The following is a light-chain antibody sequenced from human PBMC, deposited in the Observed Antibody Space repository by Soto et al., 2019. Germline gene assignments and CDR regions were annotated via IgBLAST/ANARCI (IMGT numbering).Light chain of an antibody. J-gene: IGLJ1*01. CDR1: SSNIGNNY. CDR2: ESN. V-gene: IGLV1-51*02. Sequence: QSVLTQPPSVSAAPGQKVTISCSGSSSNIGNNYVSWYQQLPGTAPKLLIYESNKRPSGIPDRFSGSKSGTSATLGITGLQTGDEADYYCETWDSSRSAAGVFGPGTKVTVL. CDR3: ETWDSSRSAAGV.